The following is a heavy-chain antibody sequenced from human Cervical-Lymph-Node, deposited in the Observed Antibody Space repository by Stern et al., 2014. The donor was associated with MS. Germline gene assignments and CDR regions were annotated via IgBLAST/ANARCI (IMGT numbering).Heavy chain of an antibody. V-gene: IGHV4-59*01. J-gene: IGHJ6*02. CDR3: ARELGYYDSSYYYYGMDV. Sequence: QLQLQESGPGLVKPSETLSLTCTVSGGSISSYYWSWLRQPPGKGLEWIGYIYYSGSTNYNPSLKRRVTISVDTSKNQFSLKLSSVTAADTAVYYCARELGYYDSSYYYYGMDVWGQGTTVTVSS. CDR1: GGSISSYY. D-gene: IGHD3-22*01. CDR2: IYYSGST.